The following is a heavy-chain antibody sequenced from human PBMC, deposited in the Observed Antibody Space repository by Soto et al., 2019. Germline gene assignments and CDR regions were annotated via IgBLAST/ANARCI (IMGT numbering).Heavy chain of an antibody. CDR1: GYTFTGYY. CDR2: INPNSGGT. Sequence: ASVKVSCKASGYTFTGYYMHWVRQAPGQGLEWMGWINPNSGGTNYAQKFQGWVTMTRDTSISTAYMELSRLRSDDTAVYYCARESRDYGYGMDVWGQGTTVTLS. CDR3: ARESRDYGYGMDV. V-gene: IGHV1-2*04. J-gene: IGHJ6*02.